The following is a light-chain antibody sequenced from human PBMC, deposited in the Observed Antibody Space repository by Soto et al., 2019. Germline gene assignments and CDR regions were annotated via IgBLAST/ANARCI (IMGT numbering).Light chain of an antibody. Sequence: QSVLTQPPSASGTPGQRVTISCSGSSSNIGSNYVFWYQHLPGTAPKLLIYRNNQRPSGVPDRFSGSKSGTSASLAISGLRYEYETDYYCAAWDDSLRGVVFGGGTKLTVL. J-gene: IGLJ2*01. CDR1: SSNIGSNY. V-gene: IGLV1-47*01. CDR3: AAWDDSLRGVV. CDR2: RNN.